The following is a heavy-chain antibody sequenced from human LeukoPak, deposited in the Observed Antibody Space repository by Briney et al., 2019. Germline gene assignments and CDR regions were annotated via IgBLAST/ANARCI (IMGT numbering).Heavy chain of an antibody. CDR2: INSDGSST. Sequence: GGSLRLSCEASGFTFSRDWMHWVRQAPGKGLAWVSHINSDGSSTSYADSVKGRFTISRDNAKNTLYLQMNSLRAEDTAVYYCARDRRYGMDVWGEGTTATVSS. V-gene: IGHV3-74*01. CDR3: ARDRRYGMDV. CDR1: GFTFSRDW. J-gene: IGHJ6*04.